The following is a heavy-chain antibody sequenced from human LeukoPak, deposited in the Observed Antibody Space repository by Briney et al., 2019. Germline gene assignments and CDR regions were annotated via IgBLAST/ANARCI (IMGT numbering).Heavy chain of an antibody. D-gene: IGHD3-10*01. Sequence: ASETLSLTCTVSGYSISSGYYWGWIRQPPGKGLEWIGSIYHSGSTYYNPSLKSRVTISVDTSKNQFSLKLSSVTAADTAVYYRARGGVITHTYNWFDPWGQGTLVTVSS. V-gene: IGHV4-38-2*02. CDR2: IYHSGST. CDR3: ARGGVITHTYNWFDP. CDR1: GYSISSGYY. J-gene: IGHJ5*02.